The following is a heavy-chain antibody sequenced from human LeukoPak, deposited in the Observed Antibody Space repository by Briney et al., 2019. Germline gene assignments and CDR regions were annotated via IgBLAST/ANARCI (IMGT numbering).Heavy chain of an antibody. CDR3: ARVAYGSGSYGYSDY. D-gene: IGHD3-10*01. V-gene: IGHV3-23*01. CDR1: GFTFRSYA. CDR2: ISGSGGST. J-gene: IGHJ4*02. Sequence: GGSLRLSCAASGFTFRSYAMSWVRQAPGKGLEWVSAISGSGGSTYSADSVKGRFTISRDNSKNTLYLQMNSLRAEDTAVYYCARVAYGSGSYGYSDYWGQGTLVTVSS.